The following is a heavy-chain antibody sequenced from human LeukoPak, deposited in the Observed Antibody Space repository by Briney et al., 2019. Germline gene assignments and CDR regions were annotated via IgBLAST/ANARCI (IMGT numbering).Heavy chain of an antibody. D-gene: IGHD2-2*02. CDR1: GFTFSSYS. J-gene: IGHJ4*02. CDR3: ARERRHCSSTSCYITLLDY. CDR2: ISSSSSTI. V-gene: IGHV3-48*04. Sequence: GGSLRLSCAASGFTFSSYSMNWVRQAPGKGLEWVSYISSSSSTIYYADSVKGRFTISRDNAKNSLYLQMNSLRAEDTAVYYCARERRHCSSTSCYITLLDYWGQGTLVTVSS.